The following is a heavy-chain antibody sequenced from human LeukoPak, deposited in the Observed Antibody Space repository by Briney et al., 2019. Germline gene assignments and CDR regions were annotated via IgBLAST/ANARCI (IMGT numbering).Heavy chain of an antibody. CDR2: ISWNSGNI. Sequence: GGSLRLSCAASGFTFDDYAMHWVRQAPGRGLEWVSGISWNSGNIDYADSVKGRFTISRDNAKNSLYLQMNSLRAEDTALYYCAKGRGYNYGYIFGYFDYWGQGTLVTVSS. J-gene: IGHJ4*02. CDR3: AKGRGYNYGYIFGYFDY. V-gene: IGHV3-9*01. CDR1: GFTFDDYA. D-gene: IGHD5-18*01.